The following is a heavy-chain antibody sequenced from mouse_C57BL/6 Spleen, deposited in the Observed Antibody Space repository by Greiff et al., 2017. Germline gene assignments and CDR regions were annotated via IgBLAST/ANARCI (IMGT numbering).Heavy chain of an antibody. Sequence: VQLQQSGPGLVQPSQSLSITCTVSGFSLTSYGVHWVRQSPGKGLEWLGVIWRGGSTDYNAAFMSRLSITQDNSKSQVFFKMNSLQADDTAIYXCAKNDYGSSEGFAYWGQGTLVTVSA. CDR3: AKNDYGSSEGFAY. D-gene: IGHD1-1*01. V-gene: IGHV2-5*01. CDR2: IWRGGST. CDR1: GFSLTSYG. J-gene: IGHJ3*01.